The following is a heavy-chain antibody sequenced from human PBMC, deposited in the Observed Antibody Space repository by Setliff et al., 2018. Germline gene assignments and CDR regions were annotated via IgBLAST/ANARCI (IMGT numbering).Heavy chain of an antibody. CDR3: ARSFSRREKFLLDY. Sequence: SETLSLTCTVSGVSISSTSYYWDWIRQSPGKGLEWIGAIYYSGSTNYNPSLKSRVTISMDTSKNQFSLKVSSVTAADTAVYYCARSFSRREKFLLDYWGQGALVTVSS. CDR2: IYYSGST. V-gene: IGHV4-39*07. CDR1: GVSISSTSYY. J-gene: IGHJ4*02.